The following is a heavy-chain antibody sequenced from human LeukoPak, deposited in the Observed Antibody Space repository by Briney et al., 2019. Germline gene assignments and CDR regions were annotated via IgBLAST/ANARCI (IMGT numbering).Heavy chain of an antibody. CDR1: GFTFSSYE. CDR3: ARVSPRHIVVVTAKGLDY. D-gene: IGHD2-21*02. J-gene: IGHJ4*02. Sequence: PGGSLRLSCAASGFTFSSYEMNWVRQAPGKGLVWVSRINSDGSSTSYADSVKGRFTISRDNAKNTLYLQMNSLRAEDTAVYYCARVSPRHIVVVTAKGLDYWGQGTLVTVSS. CDR2: INSDGSST. V-gene: IGHV3-74*01.